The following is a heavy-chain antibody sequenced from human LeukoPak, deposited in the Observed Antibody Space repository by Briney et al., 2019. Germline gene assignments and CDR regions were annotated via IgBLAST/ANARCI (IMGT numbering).Heavy chain of an antibody. J-gene: IGHJ3*02. V-gene: IGHV3-21*01. Sequence: SGGSLRLSCVASGFIFSSYTMIWARQAPGKGLEWVSSIATSTSYYAESVEGRFTISRDNAKNSLYLQMSSLRAEDTAVYYCVRGGYYDSRDAFHIWGQGTVVTVSS. CDR3: VRGGYYDSRDAFHI. CDR2: IATSTS. D-gene: IGHD3-22*01. CDR1: GFIFSSYT.